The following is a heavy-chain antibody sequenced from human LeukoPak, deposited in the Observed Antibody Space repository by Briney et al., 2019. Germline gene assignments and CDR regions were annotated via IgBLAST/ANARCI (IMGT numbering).Heavy chain of an antibody. D-gene: IGHD2-21*02. CDR2: IGSDSAT. J-gene: IGHJ4*02. CDR1: GFTFSSYS. CDR3: AKCMSSTGVCLNFDY. V-gene: IGHV3-23*01. Sequence: PGGSLRLSCAASGFTFSSYSMNWVRQAPGKGLQWVSGIGSDSATFYTDSVKGRFTISRDNSKNTVYLHIDSLGAEDTAVYYCAKCMSSTGVCLNFDYWGQGILVAVST.